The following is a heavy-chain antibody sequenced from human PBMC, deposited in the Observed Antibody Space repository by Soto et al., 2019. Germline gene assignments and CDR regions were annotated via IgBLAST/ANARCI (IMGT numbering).Heavy chain of an antibody. CDR1: GDSVSSNSAA. V-gene: IGHV6-1*01. CDR3: AREESQLVRNNWFEC. Sequence: SQTILLTCAISGDSVSSNSAAWNWIRQSPSRGLEWLGRTYYRSKWYNDYAVPVKSRITINPDTSKNQFSLQLNSVTPEDTAVYYRAREESQLVRNNWFECWGTGTLATSPQ. D-gene: IGHD6-13*01. CDR2: TYYRSKWYN. J-gene: IGHJ5*01.